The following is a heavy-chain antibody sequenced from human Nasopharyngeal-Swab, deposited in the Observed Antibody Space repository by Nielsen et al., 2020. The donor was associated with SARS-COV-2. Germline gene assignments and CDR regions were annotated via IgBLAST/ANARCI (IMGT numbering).Heavy chain of an antibody. CDR1: GYTFTSYD. J-gene: IGHJ6*02. CDR2: INPSGGST. D-gene: IGHD3-3*01. Sequence: ASVRVSCKASGYTFTSYDINWVRQAPGQGLEWMGIINPSGGSTSYAQKFQGRVTMTRDTSTSTVYMELSSLRSEDTAVYYCARPREGLRFLEWLIADYYGMDVWGQGTTVTVSS. V-gene: IGHV1-46*01. CDR3: ARPREGLRFLEWLIADYYGMDV.